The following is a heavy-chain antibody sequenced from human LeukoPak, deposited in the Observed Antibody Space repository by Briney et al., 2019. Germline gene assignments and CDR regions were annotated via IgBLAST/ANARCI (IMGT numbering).Heavy chain of an antibody. CDR2: IKQDRSEK. CDR3: AKDLGDYVWGSYRYTAGFDY. J-gene: IGHJ4*02. Sequence: GGSLRLSCAASGFTFTNYWMSWVRQAPGKGLELVANIKQDRSEKYYVDSVKGRFTIPRDNAKNSLYLQMNSLRAEDMALYYCAKDLGDYVWGSYRYTAGFDYWGQGTLVTVSS. CDR1: GFTFTNYW. V-gene: IGHV3-7*03. D-gene: IGHD3-16*02.